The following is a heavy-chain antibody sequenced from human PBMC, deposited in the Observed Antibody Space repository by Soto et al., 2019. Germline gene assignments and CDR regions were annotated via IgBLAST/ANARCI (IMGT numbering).Heavy chain of an antibody. CDR2: VYYSGST. J-gene: IGHJ4*02. CDR3: AKYRRTDAEGYRLDF. D-gene: IGHD5-12*01. Sequence: PSETLSLTCTLSGGSLSGYYWSWNRQPPGKGLEWIGYVYYSGSTKYNPSLESRVTISVDMSNNQFSLMLTSVTAADTAVYYCAKYRRTDAEGYRLDFWGQGTLVTVSS. V-gene: IGHV4-59*01. CDR1: GGSLSGYY.